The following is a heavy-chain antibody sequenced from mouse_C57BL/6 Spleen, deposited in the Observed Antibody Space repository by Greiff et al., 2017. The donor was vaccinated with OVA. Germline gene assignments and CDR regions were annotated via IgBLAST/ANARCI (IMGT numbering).Heavy chain of an antibody. CDR1: GYTFTDYN. Sequence: VQLKQSGPELVKPGASVKMSCKASGYTFTDYNMHWVKQSHGKSLEWIGYINPNNGGTSYNQKFKGKATLTVNKSSSTAYMELRSLTSEDSAVYYCGRTTVVATDYFDYWGQGTTLTVSS. D-gene: IGHD1-1*01. CDR2: INPNNGGT. J-gene: IGHJ2*01. V-gene: IGHV1-22*01. CDR3: GRTTVVATDYFDY.